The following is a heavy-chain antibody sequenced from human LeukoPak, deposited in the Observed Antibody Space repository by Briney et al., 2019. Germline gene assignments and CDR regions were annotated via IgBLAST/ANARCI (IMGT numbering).Heavy chain of an antibody. V-gene: IGHV6-1*01. D-gene: IGHD3-10*01. Sequence: ASQTLSLTCAISGDSVSSNSAAWNWIRQSPSRGLEWLGRTYYRSKWYNDYAVSVKSRITINPATSKNQFSLQLNSVTPEDTAVYYCARDLIHLWFGESDAFDIWGQGTMVTVSS. J-gene: IGHJ3*02. CDR2: TYYRSKWYN. CDR1: GDSVSSNSAA. CDR3: ARDLIHLWFGESDAFDI.